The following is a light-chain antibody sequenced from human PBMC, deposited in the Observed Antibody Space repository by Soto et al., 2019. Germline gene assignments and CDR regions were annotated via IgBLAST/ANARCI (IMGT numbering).Light chain of an antibody. V-gene: IGKV3-20*01. CDR3: QQYGSSGT. CDR1: QSASSSY. CDR2: GAS. J-gene: IGKJ1*01. Sequence: EIVLTQSPGTLSLSPGERATLSCRASQSASSSYLAWYQQKPGQAPRLLIYGASSRATGIPDRFSGSGSGTDFTLTISRLEPEDFAVYYCQQYGSSGTFGQGTKVEIK.